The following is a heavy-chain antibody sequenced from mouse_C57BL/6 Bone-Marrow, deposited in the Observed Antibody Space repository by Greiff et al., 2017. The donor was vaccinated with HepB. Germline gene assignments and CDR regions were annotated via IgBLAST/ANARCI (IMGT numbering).Heavy chain of an antibody. V-gene: IGHV7-3*01. CDR1: GFTFTDYY. CDR3: ASLYYYGSSYWFAY. Sequence: EVHLVESGGGLVQPGGSLSLSCAASGFTFTDYYMSWVRQPPGKALEWLGFIRNKANGYTTEYSASVKGRFTISRDNSQSILYLQMNALRAEDSATYYCASLYYYGSSYWFAYWGQGTLVTVSA. J-gene: IGHJ3*01. D-gene: IGHD1-1*01. CDR2: IRNKANGYTT.